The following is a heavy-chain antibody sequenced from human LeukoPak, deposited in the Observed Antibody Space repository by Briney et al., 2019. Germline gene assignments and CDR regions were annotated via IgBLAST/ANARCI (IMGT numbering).Heavy chain of an antibody. V-gene: IGHV1-18*01. CDR2: ISAYNGNT. D-gene: IGHD2-2*01. CDR3: ARVIPAATVGSYYYGMDV. Sequence: ASVKASCKASDYTFTSYGISWVRQAPGQGLEWMGWISAYNGNTNFAQKFQGRVTMTTETSTSTAYMELRSLTSDDTAVYYCARVIPAATVGSYYYGMDVWGHGTTVTVSS. CDR1: DYTFTSYG. J-gene: IGHJ6*02.